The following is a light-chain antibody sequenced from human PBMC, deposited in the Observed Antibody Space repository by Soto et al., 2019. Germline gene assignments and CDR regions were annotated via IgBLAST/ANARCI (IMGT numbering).Light chain of an antibody. CDR1: SSDVGGYNY. CDR3: CSYAGSNNLGV. V-gene: IGLV2-8*01. Sequence: QSALTQPPSASGCPGQSVTSSCTGTSSDVGGYNYVSWYQQHPGKAPKLMIYEVSKRPSGVPDRFSGSKSGNTASLTVSGLQAEDEADYYCCSYAGSNNLGVFGTGTKVTVL. J-gene: IGLJ1*01. CDR2: EVS.